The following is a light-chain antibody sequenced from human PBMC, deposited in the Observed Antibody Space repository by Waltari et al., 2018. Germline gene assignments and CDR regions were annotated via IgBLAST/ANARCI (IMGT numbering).Light chain of an antibody. V-gene: IGKV3-20*01. CDR1: QRVNSNY. Sequence: LTQSPGTLSLSPAERAPLSCRTSQRVNSNYLAWYQQKPGQAPRLPIYGASNRATGIPDRFSGSGSGTDFTLTISRLEAEDCAVYYCQQDGSAPYTFGPGTKLEI. CDR2: GAS. J-gene: IGKJ2*01. CDR3: QQDGSAPYT.